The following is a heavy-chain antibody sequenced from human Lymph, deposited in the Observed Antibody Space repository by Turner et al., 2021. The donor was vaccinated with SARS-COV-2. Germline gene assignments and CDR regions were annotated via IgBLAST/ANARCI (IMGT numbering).Heavy chain of an antibody. CDR3: TTHSAPDY. CDR1: GFTFSNAW. V-gene: IGHV3-15*01. Sequence: EVHLVESGRGLVKPGGSLRLSCAASGFTFSNAWVTWVRQAPGKGLEWVGRSKTKTDGGTTDYAAPVKGRFTISRDESKNTLYLQMNSLKTEDTAVYYCTTHSAPDYWGQGTLVTVSS. D-gene: IGHD6-13*01. CDR2: SKTKTDGGTT. J-gene: IGHJ4*02.